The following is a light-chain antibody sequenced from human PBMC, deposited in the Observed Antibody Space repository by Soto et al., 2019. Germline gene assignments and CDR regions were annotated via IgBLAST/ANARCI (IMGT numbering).Light chain of an antibody. CDR1: SSDVGGSNY. J-gene: IGLJ1*01. Sequence: QSVLTQPASVSGSPGQSITISCTGTSSDVGGSNYVSWYQQHPGKAPKLTIYEVSNRPSGVSNRFSGSKSGNTASLTISGLQAEDEADDYCSSYTSSSTYVFGTGTKIAVL. V-gene: IGLV2-14*01. CDR2: EVS. CDR3: SSYTSSSTYV.